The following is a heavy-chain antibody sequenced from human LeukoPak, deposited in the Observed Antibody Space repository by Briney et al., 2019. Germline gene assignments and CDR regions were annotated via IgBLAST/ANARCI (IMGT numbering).Heavy chain of an antibody. Sequence: PSETLSLTCTVSGGSISSYYWSWIRRPPGKGLEWIGYIYYSGSTNYNPSLKSRVTISVDTSKNQFSLKLSSVTAADTAVYYCARDHEGASWYPPYYYYYYMDVWGKGTTVTVSS. D-gene: IGHD6-13*01. CDR3: ARDHEGASWYPPYYYYYYMDV. CDR2: IYYSGST. J-gene: IGHJ6*03. V-gene: IGHV4-59*01. CDR1: GGSISSYY.